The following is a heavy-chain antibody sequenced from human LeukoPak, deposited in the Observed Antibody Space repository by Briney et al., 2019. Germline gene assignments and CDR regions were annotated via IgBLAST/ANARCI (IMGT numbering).Heavy chain of an antibody. Sequence: PSETLSLTCAVYGGSFSGYYWSWIRQPPGKGLEWIGEINHSGSTNYNPSLKSRVTISVDTSKNQFSLKLSSVTAADTAVYYCARKSLAYYYDSSGYYYGGFDYWGQGTLVTVSS. D-gene: IGHD3-22*01. CDR3: ARKSLAYYYDSSGYYYGGFDY. CDR2: INHSGST. V-gene: IGHV4-34*01. CDR1: GGSFSGYY. J-gene: IGHJ4*02.